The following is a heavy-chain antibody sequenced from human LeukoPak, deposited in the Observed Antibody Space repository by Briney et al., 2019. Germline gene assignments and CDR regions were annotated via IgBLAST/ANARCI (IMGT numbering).Heavy chain of an antibody. J-gene: IGHJ4*02. CDR1: GFTFTTYW. D-gene: IGHD6-19*01. CDR2: INQDGTEK. CDR3: ARAAGYSSGLPDY. Sequence: GGSLRLSCAASGFTFTTYWMAWVRQFPGKGLEWVANINQDGTEKYSVDSVKGRFTISRDNAKNSLYLQMNSLRAEDTALYHCARAAGYSSGLPDYWGQGTLVTVSS. V-gene: IGHV3-7*03.